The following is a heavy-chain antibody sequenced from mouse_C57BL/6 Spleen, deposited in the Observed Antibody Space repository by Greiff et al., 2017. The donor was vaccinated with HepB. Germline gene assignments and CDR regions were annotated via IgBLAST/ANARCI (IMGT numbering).Heavy chain of an antibody. J-gene: IGHJ1*03. Sequence: VHLVESGPGLVAPSQSLSITCTVSGFSLTSYAISWVRQPPGKGLEWLGVIWTGGGTNYNSALKSRLSIGKDNSKSQVFLKMNSLQTDDTARYYCARQDYGSRNWYFDVWGTGTTVTVSS. V-gene: IGHV2-9-1*01. CDR1: GFSLTSYA. D-gene: IGHD1-1*01. CDR3: ARQDYGSRNWYFDV. CDR2: IWTGGGT.